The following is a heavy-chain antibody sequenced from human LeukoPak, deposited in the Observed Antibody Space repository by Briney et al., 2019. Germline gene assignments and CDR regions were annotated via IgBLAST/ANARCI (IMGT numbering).Heavy chain of an antibody. CDR1: GYTFTGYY. Sequence: ASVKVSCKASGYTFTGYYMHWVRQAPGQGLEWMGWINPNSGGTNYAQKFQGRVTMTGDTSISTAHMELSRLRSDDTAVYYCARQRRDGYNFVDHWGQGTLVTVSS. D-gene: IGHD5-24*01. V-gene: IGHV1-2*02. CDR2: INPNSGGT. CDR3: ARQRRDGYNFVDH. J-gene: IGHJ4*02.